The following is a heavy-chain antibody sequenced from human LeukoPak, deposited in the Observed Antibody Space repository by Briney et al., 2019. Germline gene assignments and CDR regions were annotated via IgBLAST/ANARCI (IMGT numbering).Heavy chain of an antibody. CDR3: ARNVGGTFAY. J-gene: IGHJ4*02. V-gene: IGHV3-7*01. CDR1: GFTFRSYW. CDR2: IKEDESAK. D-gene: IGHD3-10*02. Sequence: PGGSLRLSCAASGFTFRSYWMAWVRQAPGKGLEWVANIKEDESAKHQADSVKGRFTISRDNAQNSVYLQMSSLRGEDTAVYYWARNVGGTFAYWGQGTLVTVSS.